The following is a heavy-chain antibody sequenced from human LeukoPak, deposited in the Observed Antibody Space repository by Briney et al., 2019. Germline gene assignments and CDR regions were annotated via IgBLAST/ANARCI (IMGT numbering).Heavy chain of an antibody. D-gene: IGHD3-22*01. J-gene: IGHJ6*02. V-gene: IGHV1-69*04. Sequence: GASVKVSCKASGGTFSSYAISWVRQAPGQGLEWMGRIIPIFGIANYAQKFQGRVTITADKSRSTAYMELSSLRSEDTAVYYCARAPTYYYDSSGSPLGGMDVWGQGTTVTVSS. CDR1: GGTFSSYA. CDR3: ARAPTYYYDSSGSPLGGMDV. CDR2: IIPIFGIA.